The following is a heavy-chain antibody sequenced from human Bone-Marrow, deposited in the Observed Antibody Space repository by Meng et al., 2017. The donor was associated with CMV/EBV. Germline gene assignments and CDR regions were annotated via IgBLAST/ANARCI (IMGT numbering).Heavy chain of an antibody. V-gene: IGHV1-69*06. Sequence: FSSYAISWVRQAPGQGLEWMGGIIPIFGTANYAQKFQGRVTITADKSTSTAYMELSSLRSEDTAVYYCARVQNEVAGGSYYYYGLDVWGQGTTVTVSS. CDR2: IIPIFGTA. J-gene: IGHJ6*02. CDR1: FSSYA. D-gene: IGHD6-19*01. CDR3: ARVQNEVAGGSYYYYGLDV.